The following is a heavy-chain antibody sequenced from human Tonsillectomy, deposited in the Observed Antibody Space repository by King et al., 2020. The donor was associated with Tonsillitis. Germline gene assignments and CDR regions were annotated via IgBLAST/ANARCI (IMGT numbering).Heavy chain of an antibody. CDR3: ASKHKVATTGHYAFDV. D-gene: IGHD5-12*01. V-gene: IGHV4-39*06. J-gene: IGHJ3*01. Sequence: QLQESGPGLVKPSETLSLTCTLSGDSFSSHDYYWAWIRQSPENGLEWIASFYYGGTTYYNPSLRSRVTISVDSAHNQFTLRLTSLTAADTALYYCASKHKVATTGHYAFDVWGRGTMVTVSS. CDR2: FYYGGTT. CDR1: GDSFSSHDYY.